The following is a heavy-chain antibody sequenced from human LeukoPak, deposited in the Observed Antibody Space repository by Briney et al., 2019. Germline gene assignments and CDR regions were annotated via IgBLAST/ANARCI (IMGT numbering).Heavy chain of an antibody. D-gene: IGHD5-24*01. CDR3: ARGVWMATIYWFDP. CDR1: GGSISSYY. J-gene: IGHJ5*02. V-gene: IGHV4-59*01. Sequence: SETLSLTCTVSGGSISSYYWSWIRQPPGKGLEWIGYIYYSGSTYYNPSLKSRVTISVDTSKNQFSLKLSSVTAADTAVYYCARGVWMATIYWFDPWGQGTLVTVSS. CDR2: IYYSGST.